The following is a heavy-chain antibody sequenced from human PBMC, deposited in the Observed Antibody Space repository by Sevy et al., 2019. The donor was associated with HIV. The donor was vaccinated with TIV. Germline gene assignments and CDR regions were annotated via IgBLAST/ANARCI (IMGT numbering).Heavy chain of an antibody. CDR2: ISGSDGTI. J-gene: IGHJ6*02. V-gene: IGHV3-11*01. CDR3: ARDHVKDGDLGDYYYFAMDL. CDR1: GFTFSDYY. Sequence: GESLKISCSASGFTFSDYYMSWLRQAPGKGLEWLSYISGSDGTIYYADSVKGRFTISRDNAKNSLYLQMNSLRAEDTAMYYWARDHVKDGDLGDYYYFAMDLWGQGTTVTVSS. D-gene: IGHD4-17*01.